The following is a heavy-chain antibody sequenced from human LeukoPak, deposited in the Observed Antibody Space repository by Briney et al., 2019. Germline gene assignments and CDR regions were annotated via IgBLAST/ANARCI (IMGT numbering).Heavy chain of an antibody. CDR3: AKSARDPFNWFDP. V-gene: IGHV3-30*02. CDR1: GFTFSSYG. J-gene: IGHJ5*02. Sequence: GGSLRLSCAASGFTFSSYGMHWVRQAPGKGLEWVAFIRYDGSNKYYADSVKGRFTISRDNSKNTLYLQMNSLRAEDTAVYYCAKSARDPFNWFDPWGQGTLVTVSS. D-gene: IGHD3-16*01. CDR2: IRYDGSNK.